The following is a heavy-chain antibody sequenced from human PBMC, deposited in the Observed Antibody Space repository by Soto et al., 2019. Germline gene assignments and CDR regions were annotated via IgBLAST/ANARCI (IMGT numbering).Heavy chain of an antibody. CDR1: GGTFSSYA. Sequence: GASVKVSCKASGGTFSSYAISWVRQAPGQGLEWMGGIIPIFGTANYAQKFQGRVTITADESTSTAYMELSSLRSEDTAVYYCARLTDYYDSSGYYRPRYNWFDPWGQGTLVTVS. D-gene: IGHD3-22*01. V-gene: IGHV1-69*13. CDR2: IIPIFGTA. J-gene: IGHJ5*02. CDR3: ARLTDYYDSSGYYRPRYNWFDP.